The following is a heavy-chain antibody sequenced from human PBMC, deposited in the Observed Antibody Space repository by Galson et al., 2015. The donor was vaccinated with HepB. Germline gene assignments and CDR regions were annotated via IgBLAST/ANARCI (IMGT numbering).Heavy chain of an antibody. D-gene: IGHD1-26*01. Sequence: ETLSLTCTVSGGSTSSYHWSWIRPPPGKGLEWIGYIYYSGSTNYNPSLKSRVSISVDTSKNQFSLKLSSVTAADTAVYYCAGSVGGGGYWGQGTLVTVSS. CDR2: IYYSGST. CDR1: GGSTSSYH. CDR3: AGSVGGGGY. J-gene: IGHJ4*02. V-gene: IGHV4-59*08.